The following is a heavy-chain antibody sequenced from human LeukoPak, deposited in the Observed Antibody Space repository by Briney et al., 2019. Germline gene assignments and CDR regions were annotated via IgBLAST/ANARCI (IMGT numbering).Heavy chain of an antibody. Sequence: GGSLRLSCAASGFTFSSYSMNWVRQAPGKGLEWVSNIRTSAEGANYAYYADSVKGRVTISRDDAKNTLYLQMNSLRAEDTAVYYCARDGSGYGPPVGAFDIWGQGTMVTVSS. CDR3: ARDGSGYGPPVGAFDI. J-gene: IGHJ3*02. D-gene: IGHD5-12*01. CDR1: GFTFSSYS. V-gene: IGHV3-21*05. CDR2: IRTSAEGANYA.